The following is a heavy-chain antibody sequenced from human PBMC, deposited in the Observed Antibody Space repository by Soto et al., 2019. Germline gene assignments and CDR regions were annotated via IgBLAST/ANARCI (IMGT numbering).Heavy chain of an antibody. J-gene: IGHJ4*02. V-gene: IGHV3-48*03. CDR2: ISSSGNTI. CDR1: GFTFSSYE. D-gene: IGHD5-18*01. Sequence: EVQLVESGGGLVQPGGSLRLSCAASGFTFSSYEMNWVRQAPGKGLEWVSYISSSGNTIYYADSVKGRFTISRDNAKNSLYLQMNSRRAEDTAVYYCARGLTGYSYGVDYWGQGTLVTVSS. CDR3: ARGLTGYSYGVDY.